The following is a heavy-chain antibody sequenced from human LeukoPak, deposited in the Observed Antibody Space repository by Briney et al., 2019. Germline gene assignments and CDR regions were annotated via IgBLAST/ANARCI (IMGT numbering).Heavy chain of an antibody. V-gene: IGHV4-30-2*01. CDR2: IYHSGST. Sequence: SETLSLTCTVSGGSISSGGYYWSWIRQPPGKGLEWIGYIYHSGSTYYNPSLKSRVTISVDRSKNQFSLKLSSVTAADTAVYYCARDCRDGYENWFDPWGQGTLVTVSS. CDR1: GGSISSGGYY. J-gene: IGHJ5*02. D-gene: IGHD5-24*01. CDR3: ARDCRDGYENWFDP.